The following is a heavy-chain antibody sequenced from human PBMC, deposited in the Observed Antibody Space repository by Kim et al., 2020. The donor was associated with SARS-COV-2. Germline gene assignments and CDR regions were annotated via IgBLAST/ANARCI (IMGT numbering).Heavy chain of an antibody. V-gene: IGHV4-31*03. CDR3: ARGSVMITFGGVTVDY. CDR2: IYYSGST. Sequence: SETLSLTCTVSGGSISSGGYYWSWIRQHPGKGLEWIGYIYYSGSTYYNPSLKSRVTISVDTSKNQFSLKLSSVTAADTAVYYCARGSVMITFGGVTVDYWGQGTLVTVSS. CDR1: GGSISSGGYY. D-gene: IGHD3-16*01. J-gene: IGHJ4*02.